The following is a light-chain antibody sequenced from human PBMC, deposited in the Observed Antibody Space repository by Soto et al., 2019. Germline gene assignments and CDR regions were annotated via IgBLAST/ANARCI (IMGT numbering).Light chain of an antibody. CDR2: GPS. CDR1: ESLSPHS. J-gene: IGKJ1*01. V-gene: IGKV3-20*01. CDR3: QQYGSSLPWT. Sequence: IVLTQSPGTLSLSPGETATLSCRASESLSPHSIAWYQQKPGQAPRLLIYGPSGRATTNPDRISGSGSGTDLTLTMSGLEPADFAVYCCQQYGSSLPWTSGQGTKVEIK.